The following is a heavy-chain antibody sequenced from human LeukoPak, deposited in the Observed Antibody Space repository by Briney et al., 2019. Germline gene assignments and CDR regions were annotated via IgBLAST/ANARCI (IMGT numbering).Heavy chain of an antibody. Sequence: PSETLSLTCAVYGGSFSGYYWSWIRQPPGKGLEWIGEINHSGSTNYNPSLKSLVTISVDTSKNQFSLKLSSVTAADTAVYYCARVPSWGALDYWGQGTLVTVSS. CDR2: INHSGST. CDR1: GGSFSGYY. CDR3: ARVPSWGALDY. V-gene: IGHV4-34*01. J-gene: IGHJ4*02. D-gene: IGHD3-16*01.